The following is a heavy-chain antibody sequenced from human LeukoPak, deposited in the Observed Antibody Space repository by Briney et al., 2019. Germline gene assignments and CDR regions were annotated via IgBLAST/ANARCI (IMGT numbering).Heavy chain of an antibody. CDR3: ARRIWSDFWSGSPGMDV. Sequence: PSETLSLTCTVSGGSISSSSYHWGWIRQPPGKGLEWIGSIYYSGSTYYNPSLKSRVTISVDTSKNQFSLKLSSVTAADTAVYYCARRIWSDFWSGSPGMDVWGKGTTVTVSS. CDR2: IYYSGST. V-gene: IGHV4-39*01. J-gene: IGHJ6*04. D-gene: IGHD3-3*01. CDR1: GGSISSSSYH.